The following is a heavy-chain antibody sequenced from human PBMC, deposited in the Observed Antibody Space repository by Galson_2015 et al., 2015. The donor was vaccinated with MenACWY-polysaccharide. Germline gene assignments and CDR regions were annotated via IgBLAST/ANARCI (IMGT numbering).Heavy chain of an antibody. CDR3: ARDPRGARSSYFDN. D-gene: IGHD3-10*01. CDR1: GFTFSDYY. J-gene: IGHJ4*02. V-gene: IGHV3-11*01. CDR2: ISDSGSAI. Sequence: SLRLSCAASGFTFSDYYMHWIRQAPGKGLEWVSYISDSGSAICFADSVKGQFIISRDNAKNSLYLQMNSLRAEDTAVYFCARDPRGARSSYFDNWGQGILVTVSS.